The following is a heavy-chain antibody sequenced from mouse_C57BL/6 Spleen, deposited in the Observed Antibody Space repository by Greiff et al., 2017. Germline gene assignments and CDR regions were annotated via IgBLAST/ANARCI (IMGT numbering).Heavy chain of an antibody. Sequence: VQLQQSGAELARPGASVKLSCKASGYTFTSYGISWVKQRTGQGLEWIGEIYPRSGNTYYNEKFKGKATLTADKSSSTAYMEPRSLTSEDSAVYFCARSENTWFAYWGQGTLVTVSA. CDR2: IYPRSGNT. CDR3: ARSENTWFAY. J-gene: IGHJ3*01. CDR1: GYTFTSYG. V-gene: IGHV1-81*01.